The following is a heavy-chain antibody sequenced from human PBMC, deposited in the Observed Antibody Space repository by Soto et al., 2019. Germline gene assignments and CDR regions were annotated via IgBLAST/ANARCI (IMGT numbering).Heavy chain of an antibody. Sequence: ASVKVSCKASGSTFINFYMHSVRHAPGQGFEWMGRISPKSGGTNYAQKFQGRVRMTWDTSLKTAYMELSSLMSEDTAVYYCARPPGYISDWHYFDLWGQGTQVTVSS. CDR1: GSTFINFY. CDR3: ARPPGYISDWHYFDL. V-gene: IGHV1-2*02. D-gene: IGHD2-21*02. CDR2: ISPKSGGT. J-gene: IGHJ4*02.